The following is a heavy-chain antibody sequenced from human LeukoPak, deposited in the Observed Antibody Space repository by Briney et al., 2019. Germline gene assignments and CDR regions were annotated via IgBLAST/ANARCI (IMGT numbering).Heavy chain of an antibody. V-gene: IGHV4-59*01. CDR2: IYYSGST. CDR1: GGSFSGYY. Sequence: SETLSLTCAVYGGSFSGYYWSWIRQPPGKGLEWIGYIYYSGSTNYNPSLKSRVTISVDTSKNQFSLKLSSVTAADTAVYYCARHYYGSGSYPFDYWGQGTLVTVSS. J-gene: IGHJ4*02. CDR3: ARHYYGSGSYPFDY. D-gene: IGHD3-10*01.